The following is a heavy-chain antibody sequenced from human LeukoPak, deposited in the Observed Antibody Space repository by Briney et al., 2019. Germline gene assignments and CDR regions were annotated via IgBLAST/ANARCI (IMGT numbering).Heavy chain of an antibody. CDR2: ISYDGSNE. V-gene: IGHV3-30*18. CDR3: AKGPGSYVHHY. CDR1: GFTFISYG. Sequence: PGGSLRLSCAASGFTFISYGIHWVRQAPGKGLEWVAVISYDGSNEYYADSVKGRFTISRDNSKNTLYLQMNSLRAEDTAVYYCAKGPGSYVHHYWGQGTLVTVSS. D-gene: IGHD1-26*01. J-gene: IGHJ4*02.